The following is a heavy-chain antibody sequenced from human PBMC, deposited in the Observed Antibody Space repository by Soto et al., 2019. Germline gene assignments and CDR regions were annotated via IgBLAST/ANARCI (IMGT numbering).Heavy chain of an antibody. CDR1: GGSISSSSYY. V-gene: IGHV4-39*01. J-gene: IGHJ4*02. CDR2: IYYSGST. Sequence: PSETLSLTCTVSGGSISSSSYYRAWIRQPPGKGLEWIGSIYYSGSTYYNPSLKRRVTISVDTTKNQFSLKLSSVTAAGTAVYYCASRTRDIDYWGQVTLLTVSS. CDR3: ASRTRDIDY.